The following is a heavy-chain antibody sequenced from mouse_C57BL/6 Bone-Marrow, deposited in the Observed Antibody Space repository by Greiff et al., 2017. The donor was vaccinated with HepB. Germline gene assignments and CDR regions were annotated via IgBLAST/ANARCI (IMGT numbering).Heavy chain of an antibody. V-gene: IGHV1-39*01. J-gene: IGHJ2*01. Sequence: VVEPGASVKISCQASGYSFTDYNMNWVKQSNGKSLEWIGVINPNYGTTSYNQKFKGKATLTVDQSSSTAYMQLNSLTSEDSAVYYCAREGYYGSSYVDYFDYWGQGTTLTVSS. CDR3: AREGYYGSSYVDYFDY. CDR2: INPNYGTT. CDR1: GYSFTDYN. D-gene: IGHD1-1*01.